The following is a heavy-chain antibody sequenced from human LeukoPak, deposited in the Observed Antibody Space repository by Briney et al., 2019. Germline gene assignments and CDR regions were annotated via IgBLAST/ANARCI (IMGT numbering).Heavy chain of an antibody. V-gene: IGHV3-48*03. D-gene: IGHD1-26*01. CDR3: ARVWGAGDAFDI. CDR1: GFTFSRYE. Sequence: PGGSLRLSCAASGFTFSRYEMNWVRQAPGKGLEWVSYISRSGDTIYFADSVKGRFTISRDNAKNSLYLQMNSLRAEDTAVYYCARVWGAGDAFDIWGQGTMVTVSS. J-gene: IGHJ3*02. CDR2: ISRSGDTI.